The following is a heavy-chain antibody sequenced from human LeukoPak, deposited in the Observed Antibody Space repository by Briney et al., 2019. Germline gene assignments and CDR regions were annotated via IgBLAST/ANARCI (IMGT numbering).Heavy chain of an antibody. J-gene: IGHJ4*02. CDR2: IYSGGST. V-gene: IGHV3-53*01. Sequence: GGSLRLSCAASGFTVSSNYMGWVRQAPGKGLECVSVIYSGGSTYYADSVKGRFTISRDNSKNTLYLQMNRLRAEDTAVYYCARYPSDQYYFDYWGQGTLVTVSS. CDR1: GFTVSSNY. CDR3: ARYPSDQYYFDY.